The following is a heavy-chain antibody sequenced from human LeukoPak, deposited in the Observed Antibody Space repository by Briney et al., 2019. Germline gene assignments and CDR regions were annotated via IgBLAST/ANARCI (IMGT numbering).Heavy chain of an antibody. CDR2: ISYDGSNT. Sequence: PGRSLTLSCAASGFTFSSYCMHWVRQAPGKGLEWVAVISYDGSNTYYADSVKGRFTISRDNSRNMLYLQMNSLRAEDTAVYYCAKPYYYGSRSYMDYWGQGTLVTASS. CDR3: AKPYYYGSRSYMDY. J-gene: IGHJ4*02. CDR1: GFTFSSYC. V-gene: IGHV3-30*18. D-gene: IGHD3-10*01.